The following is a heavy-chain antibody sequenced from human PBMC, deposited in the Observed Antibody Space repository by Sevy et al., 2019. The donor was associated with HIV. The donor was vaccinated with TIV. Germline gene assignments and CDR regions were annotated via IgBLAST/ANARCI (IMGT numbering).Heavy chain of an antibody. CDR2: INSDGSST. CDR1: GFTFSSYW. Sequence: GGSLRLSCAASGFTFSSYWMHWVRQAPGKGLVWVSRINSDGSSTSYADSVKGRFTISRDNAKNTLYLQMNSLRAEDTDVYYCARGHYCSSTSCYPEYYFDYWGQGTLVTVSS. D-gene: IGHD2-2*01. J-gene: IGHJ4*02. V-gene: IGHV3-74*01. CDR3: ARGHYCSSTSCYPEYYFDY.